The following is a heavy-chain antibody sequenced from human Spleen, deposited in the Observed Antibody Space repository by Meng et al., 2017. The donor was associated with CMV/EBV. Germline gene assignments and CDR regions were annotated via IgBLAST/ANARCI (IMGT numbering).Heavy chain of an antibody. CDR3: ARPSVFGHAFDI. CDR2: IYPGGNT. Sequence: GESLKISCGASGFTFSNYNMSWVRQAPGKGLEWVSVIYPGGNTKYADSVKGRFTISRDNSKNTLYLQMNSLKAEDTAVYYCARPSVFGHAFDIWGQGTMVTVSS. J-gene: IGHJ3*02. D-gene: IGHD3/OR15-3a*01. V-gene: IGHV3-53*01. CDR1: GFTFSNYN.